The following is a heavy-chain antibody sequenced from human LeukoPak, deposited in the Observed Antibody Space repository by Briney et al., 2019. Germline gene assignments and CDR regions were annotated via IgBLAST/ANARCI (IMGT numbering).Heavy chain of an antibody. J-gene: IGHJ5*02. CDR3: ARGSGYSSSWYFYWFDP. D-gene: IGHD6-13*01. CDR1: GYTFNNYA. Sequence: ASVKVSCKASGYTFNNYAMSWVRQAPGQGLEWMGWINTNTGNPTYAQGFTGRFVFSLDTSVSTAYLQISSLKAEDTAVYYCARGSGYSSSWYFYWFDPWGQGTLVTVSS. CDR2: INTNTGNP. V-gene: IGHV7-4-1*02.